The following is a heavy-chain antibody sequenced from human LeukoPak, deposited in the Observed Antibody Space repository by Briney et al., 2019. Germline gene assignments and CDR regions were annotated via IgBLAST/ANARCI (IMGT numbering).Heavy chain of an antibody. Sequence: GASVKVSCKASGGTFSSYAISWVRQAPGQGLEWMGGIIPIFGTANYAQKFQGRVTMTRDTSTSTVYMELSSLTSEDTAVYYCARAYNWNDKFDYWGQGTLVTVSS. CDR2: IIPIFGTA. J-gene: IGHJ4*02. CDR1: GGTFSSYA. D-gene: IGHD1-20*01. CDR3: ARAYNWNDKFDY. V-gene: IGHV1-69*05.